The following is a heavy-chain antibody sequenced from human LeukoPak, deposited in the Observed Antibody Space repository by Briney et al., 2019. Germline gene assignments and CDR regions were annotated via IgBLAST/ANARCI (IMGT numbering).Heavy chain of an antibody. J-gene: IGHJ5*02. Sequence: GGSLRLSCAASGFTFSDYYTSWIRHAPGKGLEWVSYISSSGSTIYYADSVKGRFTISRDNAKNSLYLQMNSLRAEDTAVYYCARDFPDMTTVTPLDNNWFDPWGQGTLVTVSS. D-gene: IGHD4-17*01. CDR3: ARDFPDMTTVTPLDNNWFDP. CDR2: ISSSGSTI. V-gene: IGHV3-11*04. CDR1: GFTFSDYY.